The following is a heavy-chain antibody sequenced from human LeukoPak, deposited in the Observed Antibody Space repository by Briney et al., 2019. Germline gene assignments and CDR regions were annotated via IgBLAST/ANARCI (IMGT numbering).Heavy chain of an antibody. CDR3: ARDWFHAIDY. Sequence: QAGGSLRLSCATSGFPFTETWMHWVRHVPGKGLVWVSRIRSDGSDERYAEAVKGRFTISRDNAKNTLYLQMNSLRDEDTAVYYCARDWFHAIDYWGQGTLVTVSS. J-gene: IGHJ4*02. D-gene: IGHD2/OR15-2a*01. CDR2: IRSDGSDE. V-gene: IGHV3-74*01. CDR1: GFPFTETW.